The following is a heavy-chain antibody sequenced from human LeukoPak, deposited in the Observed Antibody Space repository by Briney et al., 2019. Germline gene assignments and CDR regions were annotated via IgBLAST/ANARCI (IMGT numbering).Heavy chain of an antibody. J-gene: IGHJ4*02. V-gene: IGHV4-39*01. CDR3: ASAPLTCFDY. CDR1: GGSISSSSYY. Sequence: SETLSLTCTVSGGSISSSSYYWGWIRQPPGKGLEWIGSIYYSGSTYYNPSLKSRVTISVDTSKNQFSLKLSSVTAADTAVYYCASAPLTCFDYWGQGTLVTVSS. CDR2: IYYSGST. D-gene: IGHD4/OR15-4a*01.